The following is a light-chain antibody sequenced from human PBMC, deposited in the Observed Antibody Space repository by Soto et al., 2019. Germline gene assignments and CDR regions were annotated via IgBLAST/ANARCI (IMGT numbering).Light chain of an antibody. Sequence: DIQMTQSPSTLSASVGYRFTITCRASQSISNYLAWYQQRPGKVPKLLIYMASSLQSGAPSRFSGSGSGTEFTLTIRSLQPDDFATYYCQQYNNYSPWTFGQGTTGDIK. V-gene: IGKV1-5*03. CDR3: QQYNNYSPWT. J-gene: IGKJ1*01. CDR1: QSISNY. CDR2: MAS.